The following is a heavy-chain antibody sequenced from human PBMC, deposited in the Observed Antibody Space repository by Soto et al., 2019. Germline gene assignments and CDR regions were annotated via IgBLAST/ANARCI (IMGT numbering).Heavy chain of an antibody. V-gene: IGHV3-30-3*01. D-gene: IGHD3-10*01. CDR1: GFTFSSYA. J-gene: IGHJ4*02. Sequence: VGSLRLSCAASGFTFSSYAMHWVRQAPGKGLEWVAVISYDGSNKYYADSVKGRFTISRDNSKNTLYLQMNSLRAEDTAVYYCARDRWFGELRVTFLDYWGQGTLVTVSS. CDR2: ISYDGSNK. CDR3: ARDRWFGELRVTFLDY.